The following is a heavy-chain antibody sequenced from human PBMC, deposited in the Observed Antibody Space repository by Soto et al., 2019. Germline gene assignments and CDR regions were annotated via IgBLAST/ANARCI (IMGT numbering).Heavy chain of an antibody. Sequence: GASVKVSCKASGGTFSSYAISWVRQAPGQGLEWMGGIIPIFGTTYYADSVKGRFTISRDNSKNTLYLQMNSLRAEDTAVYYCAKNPGYYYDSTGYHFDYWGQGTLVTVSS. J-gene: IGHJ4*02. CDR2: IIPIFGTT. V-gene: IGHV1-69*05. D-gene: IGHD3-22*01. CDR3: AKNPGYYYDSTGYHFDY. CDR1: GGTFSSYA.